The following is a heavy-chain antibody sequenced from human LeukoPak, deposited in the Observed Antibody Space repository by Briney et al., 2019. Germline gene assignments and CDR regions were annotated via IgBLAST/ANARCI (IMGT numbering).Heavy chain of an antibody. V-gene: IGHV4-59*08. CDR2: IYYSGST. CDR1: GGSISSYY. CDR3: ARLSDYGDHDAFDI. J-gene: IGHJ3*02. D-gene: IGHD4-17*01. Sequence: SETLSLTCSVSGGSISSYYWSWIRQPPGKGLERIGYIYYSGSTNYNPSLKSRVTISVDTSKNQFSLKLSSVTAADTAVYYCARLSDYGDHDAFDIWGQGTMVTVSS.